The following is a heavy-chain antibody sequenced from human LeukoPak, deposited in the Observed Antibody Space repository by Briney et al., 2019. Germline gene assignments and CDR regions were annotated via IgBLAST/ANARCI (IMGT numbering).Heavy chain of an antibody. Sequence: SETLSLTCTVSGGSISSYYWSWIRQPAGKGLEWIGRIYTSGSTNYNPPLKSRVTISVDKSKNQFSLKLSSVTAADTAVYYCARAYNWNYGYYYYMDVWGKGTTVTVSS. CDR3: ARAYNWNYGYYYYMDV. CDR2: IYTSGST. J-gene: IGHJ6*03. D-gene: IGHD1-7*01. CDR1: GGSISSYY. V-gene: IGHV4-4*07.